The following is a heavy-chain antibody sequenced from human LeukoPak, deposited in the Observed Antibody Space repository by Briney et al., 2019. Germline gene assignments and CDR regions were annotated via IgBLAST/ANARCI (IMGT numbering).Heavy chain of an antibody. CDR1: GFTLSSYA. Sequence: PGGSLRLSCAASGFTLSSYAMSCVRHAPRRGLECVSAISGSGGSTYYADSVQCRFTISRANSKNTLYLQMHSLRAEDTAVYYCAKGNPQPFDYWGQGTLVTVSS. CDR2: ISGSGGST. CDR3: AKGNPQPFDY. J-gene: IGHJ4*02. V-gene: IGHV3-23*01. D-gene: IGHD1-14*01.